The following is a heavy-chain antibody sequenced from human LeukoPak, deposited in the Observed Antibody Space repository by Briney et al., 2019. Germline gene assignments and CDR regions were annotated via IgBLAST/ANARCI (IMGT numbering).Heavy chain of an antibody. Sequence: GGSLRLSCAASGFTLSSYAMSWVRQGPGKGLEWVSAISVSGNTYHADSVKGRFTISRDSSKNTLYLQMNSLRAEDTAVYYCARDPSSGWYLKGWFDPWGQGTLVTVSS. J-gene: IGHJ5*02. CDR3: ARDPSSGWYLKGWFDP. V-gene: IGHV3-23*01. CDR2: ISVSGNT. D-gene: IGHD6-19*01. CDR1: GFTLSSYA.